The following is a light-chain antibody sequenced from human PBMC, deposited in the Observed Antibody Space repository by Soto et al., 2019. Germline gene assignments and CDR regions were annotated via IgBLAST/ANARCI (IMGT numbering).Light chain of an antibody. CDR2: GGT. V-gene: IGLV2-23*01. Sequence: QSALTQPASVSGSPGQSITISCTGTSSDVGSYNLVSWYQQHPGEAPKLMIYGGTKRPSGVSNRFSGSKSGNTASLTISGLQAEDEADDYCCSYAGITTYYVFGTGTKLTVL. CDR3: CSYAGITTYYV. J-gene: IGLJ1*01. CDR1: SSDVGSYNL.